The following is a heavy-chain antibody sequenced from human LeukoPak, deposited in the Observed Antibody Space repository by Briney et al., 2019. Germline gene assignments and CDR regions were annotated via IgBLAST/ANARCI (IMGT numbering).Heavy chain of an antibody. D-gene: IGHD5-12*01. CDR3: ARDPRSGKYAAWFDP. J-gene: IGHJ5*02. CDR2: IYTSGST. CDR1: GGSISSYY. Sequence: SETLSLTRTVSGGSISSYYWSWIRQPAGKGLEWIGRIYTSGSTNYNPSLKSRVTMSVDTSKNQFSLKLSSVTAADTAVYYCARDPRSGKYAAWFDPWGQGTLVTVSS. V-gene: IGHV4-4*07.